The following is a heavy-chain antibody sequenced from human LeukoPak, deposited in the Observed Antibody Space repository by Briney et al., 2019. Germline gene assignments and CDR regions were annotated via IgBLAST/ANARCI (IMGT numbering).Heavy chain of an antibody. CDR1: GYTFTGYY. CDR3: ARDLAFYDFWSGSISVLDY. V-gene: IGHV1-2*02. CDR2: INPNSGGT. Sequence: ASVKVSCKASGYTFTGYYMHWVRQAPGQGLEWMGWINPNSGGTNYAQKFQGRVTMTRDTSISTAYMELSRLRSDDTAVYYCARDLAFYDFWSGSISVLDYWGQGTLVTVSS. J-gene: IGHJ4*02. D-gene: IGHD3-3*01.